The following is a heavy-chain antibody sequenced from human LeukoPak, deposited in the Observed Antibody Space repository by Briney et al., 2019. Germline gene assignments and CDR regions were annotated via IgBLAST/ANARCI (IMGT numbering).Heavy chain of an antibody. CDR2: IWYDGSNK. V-gene: IGHV3-33*01. Sequence: PGRSLRLSCAASGFTFSSYDMHWVRQAPGKGLEWVALIWYDGSNKNYADSGKGRFTISRDNSKNTLFLQMNSLRAEDTAVYYCAREASDAFDIWGQGTMVTVSS. J-gene: IGHJ3*02. CDR3: AREASDAFDI. CDR1: GFTFSSYD.